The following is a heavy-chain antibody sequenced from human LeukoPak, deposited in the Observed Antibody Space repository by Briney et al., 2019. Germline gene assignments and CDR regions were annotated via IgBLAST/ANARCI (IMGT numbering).Heavy chain of an antibody. D-gene: IGHD6-6*01. J-gene: IGHJ4*02. CDR1: GFTFSSYA. CDR3: ARDPGSSSAGWDFDY. CDR2: ISADGSTK. Sequence: GGSLRLSCAASGFTFSSYAIHWVRQAPGKGLEWVAVISADGSTKYYADSVKGRFTISRDNSKSTLYLQMNSLRAEDTAVDYCARDPGSSSAGWDFDYWGQGTPVTVSS. V-gene: IGHV3-30*04.